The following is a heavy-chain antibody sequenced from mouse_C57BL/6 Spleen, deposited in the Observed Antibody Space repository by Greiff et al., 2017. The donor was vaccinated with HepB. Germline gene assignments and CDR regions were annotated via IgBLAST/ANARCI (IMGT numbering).Heavy chain of an antibody. CDR1: GYAFSSSW. CDR3: ASWPAYGPSYYDAMDY. Sequence: VQLQQSGPELVKPGASVKISCKASGYAFSSSWMNWVKQRPGKGLEWIGRIYPGDGDTNYNGKFKGKATLTADKSTSTPYMQLSRLTSEDSAVYFWASWPAYGPSYYDAMDYWGQGTSVTVSS. D-gene: IGHD1-2*01. V-gene: IGHV1-82*01. CDR2: IYPGDGDT. J-gene: IGHJ4*01.